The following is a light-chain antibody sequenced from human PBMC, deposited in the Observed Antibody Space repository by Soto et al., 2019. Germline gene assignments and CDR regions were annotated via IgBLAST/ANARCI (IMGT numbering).Light chain of an antibody. J-gene: IGKJ5*01. CDR2: DAS. V-gene: IGKV1-33*01. CDR3: QQYDHLPIT. CDR1: QDISNY. Sequence: DVQMTQSPSSLSASVGDTITITCQATQDISNYLNWYQQKPGGAPKLLIYDASKLETGVPSRFSGSGSGTDFTFTISSLQPEDFATYHCQQYDHLPITFGQGTRLEI.